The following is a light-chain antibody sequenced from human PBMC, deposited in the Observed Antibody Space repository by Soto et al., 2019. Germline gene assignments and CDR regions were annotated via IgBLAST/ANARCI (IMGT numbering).Light chain of an antibody. CDR3: SANPSGSTRV. J-gene: IGLJ1*01. CDR1: SGDVGGYDS. CDR2: EVT. V-gene: IGLV2-14*01. Sequence: QSALTQPASVSGSPGQSIAISSTGTSGDVGGYDSFSWYQQHPDKAPKLMIYEVTKRPSWVSNRFSGSKSGNTAALTISGLQPEDEAEYYRSANPSGSTRVFGSGNKVTVL.